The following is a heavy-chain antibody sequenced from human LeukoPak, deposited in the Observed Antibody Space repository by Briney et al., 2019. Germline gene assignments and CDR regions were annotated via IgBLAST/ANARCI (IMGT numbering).Heavy chain of an antibody. CDR3: ARLYGDYALDY. V-gene: IGHV5-51*01. CDR1: GYTFTSYW. Sequence: GESLKISCKGSGYTFTSYWINWVRQMPGKGLEWMGIIYPGESETRYSPSFQGQVTISADKSITTVYLQWSSLKASDTAMYYCARLYGDYALDYWGQGALVTVSS. CDR2: IYPGESET. D-gene: IGHD4-17*01. J-gene: IGHJ4*02.